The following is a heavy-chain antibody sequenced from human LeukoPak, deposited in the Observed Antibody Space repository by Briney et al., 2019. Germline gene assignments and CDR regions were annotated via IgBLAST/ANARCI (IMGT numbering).Heavy chain of an antibody. Sequence: GASVKVSCKASGCTFTSYDINWVRQATGQGLEWMGWMNPNSGNTGYAQKFQGRVTMTRNTSISTAYMELSSLRSEDTAVYYCARGSNFDWLFPFDYWGQGTLVTVSS. J-gene: IGHJ4*02. CDR3: ARGSNFDWLFPFDY. D-gene: IGHD3-9*01. V-gene: IGHV1-8*01. CDR2: MNPNSGNT. CDR1: GCTFTSYD.